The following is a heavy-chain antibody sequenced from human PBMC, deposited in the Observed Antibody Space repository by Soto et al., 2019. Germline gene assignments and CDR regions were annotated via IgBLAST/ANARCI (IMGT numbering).Heavy chain of an antibody. Sequence: SQTLSLTCAISGDSVSSNSAAWNWIRQSPSRGLEWLGRTYYRSKWYNDYAVSVKSRITINPDTSKNQFSLQLNSVTPEDTAVYYCARSRVVLSFWLDENWFDLWGKGTLVTVSS. J-gene: IGHJ5*02. D-gene: IGHD3-10*01. V-gene: IGHV6-1*01. CDR2: TYYRSKWYN. CDR1: GDSVSSNSAA. CDR3: ARSRVVLSFWLDENWFDL.